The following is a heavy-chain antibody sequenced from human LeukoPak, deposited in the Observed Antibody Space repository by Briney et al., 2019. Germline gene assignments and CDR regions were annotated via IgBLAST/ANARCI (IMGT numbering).Heavy chain of an antibody. Sequence: GGSLRLSCAASGFTFSSYGMHWVRQAPGKGLGWVAFIRYDGSNKYYAGSVKGRFTISRDYSKNTLYLQMNSLRAEDTAVYYCAKDGDVLGFLEWFNFDYWGQGTLVTVSS. CDR3: AKDGDVLGFLEWFNFDY. V-gene: IGHV3-30*02. CDR2: IRYDGSNK. D-gene: IGHD3-3*02. J-gene: IGHJ4*02. CDR1: GFTFSSYG.